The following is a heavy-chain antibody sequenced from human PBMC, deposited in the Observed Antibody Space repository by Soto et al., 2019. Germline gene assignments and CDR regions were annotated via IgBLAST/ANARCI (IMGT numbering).Heavy chain of an antibody. D-gene: IGHD3-10*01. Sequence: PWETLSLTCAVYDGSSNNYYWSWIRQPPGKGLEWIGEINHSGSTNYNASLKSRVTISEDTSKKQFSLELRFVTAADTAVYYGARGGLIRGVPYDWGQGSLVTVAS. CDR2: INHSGST. CDR1: DGSSNNYY. J-gene: IGHJ4*02. V-gene: IGHV4-34*01. CDR3: ARGGLIRGVPYD.